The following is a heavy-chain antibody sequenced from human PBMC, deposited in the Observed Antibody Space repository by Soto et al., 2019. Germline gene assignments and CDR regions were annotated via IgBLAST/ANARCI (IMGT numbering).Heavy chain of an antibody. CDR2: ISGSGGST. J-gene: IGHJ3*02. V-gene: IGHV3-23*01. CDR1: GFTFSSYA. Sequence: EVQLLESGGGLVQPGGSLRLSCAASGFTFSSYAMSWVRQAPGKGLEWVSAISGSGGSTYYADSVKGRFTISRDNSKNTLYLQMTSLRAEDTAVYYCAKDPTPRTYDFWSGYYRADAFDIWGQGTMVTVSS. D-gene: IGHD3-3*01. CDR3: AKDPTPRTYDFWSGYYRADAFDI.